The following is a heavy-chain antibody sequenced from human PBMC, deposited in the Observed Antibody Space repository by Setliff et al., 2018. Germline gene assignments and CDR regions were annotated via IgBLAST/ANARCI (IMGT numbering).Heavy chain of an antibody. Sequence: GASVKVSCKASRYTFRSYAMNWVRQAPGQGLEWMGWNSVYAREFQGRVTMTIDTPTSTAYMELRSLRSDDTAVYYCARGPPDFVVVPAAAKFDYWGPGTLVTVSS. CDR2: NSVY. J-gene: IGHJ4*02. D-gene: IGHD2-2*01. CDR3: ARGPPDFVVVPAAAKFDY. V-gene: IGHV1-18*01. CDR1: RYTFRSYA.